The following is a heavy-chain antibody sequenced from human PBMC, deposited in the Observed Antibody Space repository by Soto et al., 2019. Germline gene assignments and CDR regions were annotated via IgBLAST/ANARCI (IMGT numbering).Heavy chain of an antibody. CDR3: ARDKDRQQLGGNYYYIMDV. CDR1: GGTFRTSA. CDR2: IMPVFPTA. Sequence: QVQLVQSGAEVKKPGSSVKVSCKTSGGTFRTSAISWVRQAPGQGLEWMGGIMPVFPTADYAQKFQGRVTITEDESTSTAYMELISLRSEDTAVYSCARDKDRQQLGGNYYYIMDVWGQGTTVTVSS. D-gene: IGHD3-3*02. V-gene: IGHV1-69*12. J-gene: IGHJ6*01.